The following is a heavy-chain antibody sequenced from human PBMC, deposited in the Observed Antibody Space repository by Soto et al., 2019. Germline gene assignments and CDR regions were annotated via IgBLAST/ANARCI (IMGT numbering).Heavy chain of an antibody. V-gene: IGHV4-59*08. CDR1: GGSISRYY. J-gene: IGHJ4*02. CDR3: ARQMDYYGSSGCFDY. D-gene: IGHD3-22*01. CDR2: ISYSGGT. Sequence: SETLSLTCTVSGGSISRYYWSWIRQPPGKGLEWIGYISYSGGTNYNPSLKSRVTISVDMSKNQFSLKLTSVTAADTAVYYCARQMDYYGSSGCFDYWGQGALVTVSS.